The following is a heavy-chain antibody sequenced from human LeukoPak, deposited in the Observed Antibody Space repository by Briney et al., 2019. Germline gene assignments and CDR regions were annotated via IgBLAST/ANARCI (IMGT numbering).Heavy chain of an antibody. V-gene: IGHV4-30-2*01. CDR2: IYHSGST. J-gene: IGHJ4*02. CDR3: AREYGSGPYDY. Sequence: SQTLSLTCAVSGGSISSGGYSWSWIRQPPGKGLEWIGYIYHSGSTYYNPSLKSRVTISVDTSKNQFSLKLSSVTAADTAVYYCAREYGSGPYDYWGQGTLVTVSS. CDR1: GGSISSGGYS. D-gene: IGHD3-10*01.